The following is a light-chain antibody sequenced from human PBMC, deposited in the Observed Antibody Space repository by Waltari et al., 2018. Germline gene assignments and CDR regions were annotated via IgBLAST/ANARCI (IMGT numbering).Light chain of an antibody. CDR2: STS. CDR3: QQFGDSPPSWT. Sequence: TQSPGTLSLSPGERATLSFRASQSVSSSYLAWYQHKPGQAPRLLIYSTSSRATGIPDRFSGSGSGTDFTLTISRLEPEDFAMYYCQQFGDSPPSWTFGQGIKVEIK. J-gene: IGKJ1*01. V-gene: IGKV3-20*01. CDR1: QSVSSSY.